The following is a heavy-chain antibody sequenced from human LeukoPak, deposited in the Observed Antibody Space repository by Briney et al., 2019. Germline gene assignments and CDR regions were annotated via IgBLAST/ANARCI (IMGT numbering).Heavy chain of an antibody. CDR3: AKDPRAYNWNYEED. CDR2: ICGSGGST. J-gene: IGHJ4*02. CDR1: GFTLGSYA. Sequence: SGGSLRLSCAASGFTLGSYAMSWVRQAPGKGLEWVSAICGSGGSTYYADSVKGRFTISRDNSKNTLYLQMNSLRAEDTAVYYCAKDPRAYNWNYEEDWGQGTLVTVSS. D-gene: IGHD1-7*01. V-gene: IGHV3-23*01.